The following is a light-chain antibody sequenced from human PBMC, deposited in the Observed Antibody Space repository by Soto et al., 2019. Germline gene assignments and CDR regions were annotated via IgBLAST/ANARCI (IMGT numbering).Light chain of an antibody. J-gene: IGKJ1*01. CDR1: QSLLHSNGYNY. CDR2: LGS. V-gene: IGKV2-28*01. CDR3: MQALQTPPWT. Sequence: DIVMTQSPLSLPVTPGAPAPMSCTSSQSLLHSNGYNYLDWYVQKPGQSPQLLIYLGSTRASGVPDRFSGSGSGTDFTVKISRVEVEDVGVYYCMQALQTPPWTFGQGTMVDSK.